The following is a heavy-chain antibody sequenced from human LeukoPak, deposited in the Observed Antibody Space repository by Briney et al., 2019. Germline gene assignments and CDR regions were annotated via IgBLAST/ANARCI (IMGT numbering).Heavy chain of an antibody. V-gene: IGHV3-48*01. CDR1: GFTFSSNS. J-gene: IGHJ4*02. CDR3: ARESITGDRDFDY. D-gene: IGHD7-27*01. Sequence: PGGSLRLSCAASGFTFSSNSMNWVRQAPGKGLEWVSYITSSSSTTYYADSVKGRFTISRDNAKNSLYLLMNSLRADDTAVYYCARESITGDRDFDYWGQGTLITVSS. CDR2: ITSSSSTT.